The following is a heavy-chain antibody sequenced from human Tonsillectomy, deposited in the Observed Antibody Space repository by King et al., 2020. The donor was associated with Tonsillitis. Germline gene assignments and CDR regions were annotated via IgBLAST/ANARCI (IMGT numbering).Heavy chain of an antibody. Sequence: QLVQSGAEVKKPGASVKVSCKASNYTFTNYGVSWVRQAPGQGLEWMGWISGNKGNTKYAQKLQGRVTMITDTSTSTAYMELRSLRSDDTAVYYCVRDGHRVIIAFDVWGQGTMVTVSS. CDR2: ISGNKGNT. J-gene: IGHJ3*01. CDR1: NYTFTNYG. CDR3: VRDGHRVIIAFDV. D-gene: IGHD3-3*01. V-gene: IGHV1-18*01.